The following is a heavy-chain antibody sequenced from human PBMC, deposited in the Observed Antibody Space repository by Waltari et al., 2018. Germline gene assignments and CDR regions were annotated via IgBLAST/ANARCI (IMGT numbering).Heavy chain of an antibody. Sequence: QVQLVESGGGVVQPGRSLRLSCAASGFTFSSYGMHWVRQAPGKGLEWVAVRWYDGSNKDYAESVKGRFTISRDNYKNKLYMQMNSLRAEDTAVYYCARDGDYALTTVAYYDYGMDVWGQGTTVTVSS. CDR2: RWYDGSNK. J-gene: IGHJ6*02. V-gene: IGHV3-33*01. CDR3: ARDGDYALTTVAYYDYGMDV. D-gene: IGHD4-17*01. CDR1: GFTFSSYG.